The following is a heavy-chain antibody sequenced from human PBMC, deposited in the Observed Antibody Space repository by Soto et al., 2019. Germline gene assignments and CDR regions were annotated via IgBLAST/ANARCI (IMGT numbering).Heavy chain of an antibody. CDR2: INAGNGNT. CDR1: GYTFTSYA. V-gene: IGHV1-3*01. J-gene: IGHJ4*02. CDR3: ARGGHIAVVTASFDY. D-gene: IGHD2-21*02. Sequence: GASVKVSCKASGYTFTSYAMHWVRQAPGQRLEWMGWINAGNGNTKYSQKFQGRVTITRDTSTSTVFMELSSLRSDDTAVYYCARGGHIAVVTASFDYWGQGTLVTVSS.